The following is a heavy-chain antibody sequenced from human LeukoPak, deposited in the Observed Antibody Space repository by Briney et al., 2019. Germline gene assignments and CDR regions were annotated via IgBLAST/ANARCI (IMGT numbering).Heavy chain of an antibody. Sequence: ASVKVSCKASGYTFTSYYMYWVRQAPGQGLEWMGIINPSGGSTSYAQKFQGRVTMTRDTSTSTVYMELSSLRSEDTAVYYCARAASGYCSSTSCYRRGNWFDPWGQGTQVTVSS. CDR1: GYTFTSYY. CDR2: INPSGGST. V-gene: IGHV1-46*01. D-gene: IGHD2-2*02. CDR3: ARAASGYCSSTSCYRRGNWFDP. J-gene: IGHJ5*02.